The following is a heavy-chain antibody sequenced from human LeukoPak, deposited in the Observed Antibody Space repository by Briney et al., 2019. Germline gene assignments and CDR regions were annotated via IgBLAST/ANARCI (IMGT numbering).Heavy chain of an antibody. Sequence: ASVKVSCKASGYTFTGYYMHWVRQAPGQGLEWMGWINPNSGGTNYAQKFQGRVTMTRDTSISTAYMELSRLRSDDTAVYYCARGRVRRIAADNWFDPWGQGTLVTVSS. V-gene: IGHV1-2*02. J-gene: IGHJ5*02. D-gene: IGHD6-13*01. CDR2: INPNSGGT. CDR1: GYTFTGYY. CDR3: ARGRVRRIAADNWFDP.